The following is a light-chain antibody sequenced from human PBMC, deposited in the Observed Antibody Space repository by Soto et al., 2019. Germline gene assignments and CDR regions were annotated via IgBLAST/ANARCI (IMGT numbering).Light chain of an antibody. CDR1: QTIRNY. J-gene: IGKJ1*01. CDR3: QRSYSTPAGT. V-gene: IGKV1-39*01. Sequence: DIQMTQSPSSLSASVGDRVTITCRASQTIRNYLNWYQQKPGKAPKLLIYGAINLHSGVPSRFSGSGSGTNFTLGISGLQPEDFATDYCQRSYSTPAGTFSQGTKV. CDR2: GAI.